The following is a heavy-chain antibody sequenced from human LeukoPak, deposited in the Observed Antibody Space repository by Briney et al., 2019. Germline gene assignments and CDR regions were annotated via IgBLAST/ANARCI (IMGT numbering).Heavy chain of an antibody. Sequence: SETLSLTCTVSGGSISSYHWSWIRQPPGKGLEWIGYIYYSGSTNYNPSLKSRVTISVDTSKNQFSLKLSSVTAADTAVYYCARAGRGGYNQVDYWGQGTLVTVSS. CDR2: IYYSGST. J-gene: IGHJ4*02. CDR3: ARAGRGGYNQVDY. D-gene: IGHD5-24*01. V-gene: IGHV4-59*01. CDR1: GGSISSYH.